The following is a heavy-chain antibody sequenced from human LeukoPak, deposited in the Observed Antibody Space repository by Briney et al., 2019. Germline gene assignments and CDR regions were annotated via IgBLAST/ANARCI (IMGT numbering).Heavy chain of an antibody. V-gene: IGHV3-23*01. J-gene: IGHJ4*02. CDR1: GFTFSTYA. CDR3: AKDLPWLRSPRHFDY. CDR2: LTGSGSHT. D-gene: IGHD5-12*01. Sequence: GGALRLSCAASGFTFSTYAMSWVRQAPGKGLEWVSTLTGSGSHTYYAESVKGRFTISRDNAKNTLYLQLNSLRAEDTAVYYCAKDLPWLRSPRHFDYWGQGTLVTVSS.